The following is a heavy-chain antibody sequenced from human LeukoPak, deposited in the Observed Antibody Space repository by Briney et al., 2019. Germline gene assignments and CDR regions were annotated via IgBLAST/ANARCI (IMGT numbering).Heavy chain of an antibody. CDR2: ISGSGGST. CDR3: AYFIAEDGIRDAFDI. Sequence: GGSLSLSCAASGFTFSSYALSWVRQAPGKGLEWVSAISGSGGSTYYADSVKGRLTISRDNSKNTLYLQMNSLRAEDTAVYYCAYFIAEDGIRDAFDIWGQGTMVTVSS. J-gene: IGHJ3*02. D-gene: IGHD6-13*01. V-gene: IGHV3-23*01. CDR1: GFTFSSYA.